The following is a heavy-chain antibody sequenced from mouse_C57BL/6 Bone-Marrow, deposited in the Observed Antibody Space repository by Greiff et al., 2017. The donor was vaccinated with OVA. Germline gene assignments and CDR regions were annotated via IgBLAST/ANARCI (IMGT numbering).Heavy chain of an antibody. CDR1: GFTFSSYA. J-gene: IGHJ4*01. D-gene: IGHD2-3*01. CDR2: ISDGGSYT. V-gene: IGHV5-4*01. CDR3: ARDYDCYYDAMDY. Sequence: VQLKESGGGLVKPGGSLKLSCAASGFTFSSYAMSWVRQTPEKRLEWVATISDGGSYTYYPDNVKGRFTISRDNAKNNMYLQMSHLKTEDTAMYYSARDYDCYYDAMDYWGQGTSVTVSS.